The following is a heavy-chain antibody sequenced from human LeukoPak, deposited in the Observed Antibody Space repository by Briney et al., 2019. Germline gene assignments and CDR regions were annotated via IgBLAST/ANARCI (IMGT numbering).Heavy chain of an antibody. CDR1: GYTFTSYY. CDR3: ASESLLGPFPGY. J-gene: IGHJ4*02. CDR2: INPSGGST. D-gene: IGHD3/OR15-3a*01. Sequence: ASVKVSCKASGYTFTSYYMHWVRQAPGQGLEWMGIINPSGGSTSYAQKFQGRVTMTRDTSTSTVYMELSSLRSEDTAVYYCASESLLGPFPGYWGQGTLVTVSS. V-gene: IGHV1-46*01.